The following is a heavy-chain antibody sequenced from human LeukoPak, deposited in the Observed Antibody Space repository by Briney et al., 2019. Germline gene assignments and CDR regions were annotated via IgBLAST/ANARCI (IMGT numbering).Heavy chain of an antibody. CDR1: GFRFSSFG. CDR3: AKSGYPGYFFMDV. V-gene: IGHV3-23*01. J-gene: IGHJ6*03. Sequence: GGSLRLSCAGSGFRFSSFGMSWVRQAPGKGLEWVSGISGSGDSTYYAGSVKGRFTISRDNFKNTLSLQMNSLRAEDTAVYYCAKSGYPGYFFMDVWGTGTTVTISS. D-gene: IGHD5-12*01. CDR2: ISGSGDST.